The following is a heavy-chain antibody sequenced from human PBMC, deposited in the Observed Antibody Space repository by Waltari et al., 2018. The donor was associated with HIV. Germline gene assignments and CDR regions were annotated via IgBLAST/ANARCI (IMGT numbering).Heavy chain of an antibody. CDR2: MFYSGRT. CDR1: GGSINSTSYY. J-gene: IGHJ5*02. D-gene: IGHD3-10*01. CDR3: ARQAYYYGSGSANWFDP. V-gene: IGHV4-39*01. Sequence: QLQLQESGPGLVKPSETMSLLCSISGGSINSTSYYGGGIRQPPGKGLEWIGSMFYSGRTYYNPSLKSRVTISVDTSKNQFSLKLSSVTAADTALYYCARQAYYYGSGSANWFDPWGQGTLVTVSS.